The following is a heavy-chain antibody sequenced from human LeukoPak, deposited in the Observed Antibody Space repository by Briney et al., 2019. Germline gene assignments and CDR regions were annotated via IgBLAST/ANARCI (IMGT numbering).Heavy chain of an antibody. V-gene: IGHV4-34*01. Sequence: SETLSLTCAVYGGSFSGYYWSWIRQPPGKGLEWIGEINHSGSTNYNPSLKSRVTISVDTSKNQFSLKLSSVTAADTAVYYCARVDYYGDWFDPWGQGTLVTVSS. D-gene: IGHD3-3*01. CDR1: GGSFSGYY. J-gene: IGHJ5*02. CDR3: ARVDYYGDWFDP. CDR2: INHSGST.